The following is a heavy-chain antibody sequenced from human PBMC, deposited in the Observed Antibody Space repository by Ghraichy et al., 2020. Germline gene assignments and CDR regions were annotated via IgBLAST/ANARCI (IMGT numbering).Heavy chain of an antibody. CDR2: INYDGTDI. V-gene: IGHV3-74*01. Sequence: GGSLRLSCAASGFTLSSYWMQWVRQAPGKGLVWVSRINYDGTDISYADSVKGRFTISRDNAKNTVYLQMNSLRAEDTAVYYCGRDGAGTTPFDYWGQGALVTVSS. J-gene: IGHJ4*02. CDR1: GFTLSSYW. CDR3: GRDGAGTTPFDY. D-gene: IGHD1-7*01.